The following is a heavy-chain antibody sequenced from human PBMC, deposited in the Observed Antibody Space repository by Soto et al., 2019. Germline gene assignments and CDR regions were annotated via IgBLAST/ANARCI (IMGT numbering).Heavy chain of an antibody. J-gene: IGHJ4*02. CDR1: GFTFDDYG. D-gene: IGHD2-15*01. V-gene: IGHV3-9*01. Sequence: EVQLVESGGGLVQPGRSLRLSCAASGFTFDDYGMHWVRRVPGEGLEWVSSISWNSNIIGYADSVKGRFTISRDNAKNSLYLQMNSLRPEDTALYYCAKGGPDGFCSGGRCYFEYWGQGTLVTVSS. CDR2: ISWNSNII. CDR3: AKGGPDGFCSGGRCYFEY.